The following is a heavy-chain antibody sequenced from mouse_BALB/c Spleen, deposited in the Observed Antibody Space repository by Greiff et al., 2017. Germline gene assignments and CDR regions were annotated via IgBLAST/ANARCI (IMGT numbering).Heavy chain of an antibody. CDR3: ARDWVPYAMDY. D-gene: IGHD4-1*01. V-gene: IGHV2-6-7*01. Sequence: QVHVKQSGPGLVAPSQSLSITCSVSGFSLTGYGVNWVRQPPGKGLEWLGMIWGDGSTDYNSALKSRLSISKDNSKSQVFLKMNSLQTDDTARYYCARDWVPYAMDYWGQGTSVTVSS. J-gene: IGHJ4*01. CDR2: IWGDGST. CDR1: GFSLTGYG.